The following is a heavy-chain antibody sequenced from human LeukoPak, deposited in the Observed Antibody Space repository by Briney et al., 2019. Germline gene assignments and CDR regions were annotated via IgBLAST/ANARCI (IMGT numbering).Heavy chain of an antibody. D-gene: IGHD3-16*02. CDR2: IIPIFGAA. J-gene: IGHJ4*02. Sequence: ASVKVSCKASGGAFSSYAISWVRQAPGQGLEWMGGIIPIFGAANYAQKFQGRVTITTDESTSTAYMELSSVRSEDTAVYYCARDQGGSYRYELFDYWGQGTLVTVSS. CDR3: ARDQGGSYRYELFDY. V-gene: IGHV1-69*05. CDR1: GGAFSSYA.